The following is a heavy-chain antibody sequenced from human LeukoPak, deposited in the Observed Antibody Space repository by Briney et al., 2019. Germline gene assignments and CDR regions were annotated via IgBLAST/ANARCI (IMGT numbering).Heavy chain of an antibody. V-gene: IGHV3-33*06. Sequence: GGSLRLSCVASGFSFSDYGVHWVRQAPGKGLEWVAVTWYDGSIKYYADSVKGRFTISRDNSRNTVYLQMNSLRVEDTAVYYCVKGFNWYFDLWGRGTLVTVSS. CDR2: TWYDGSIK. CDR1: GFSFSDYG. J-gene: IGHJ2*01. CDR3: VKGFNWYFDL.